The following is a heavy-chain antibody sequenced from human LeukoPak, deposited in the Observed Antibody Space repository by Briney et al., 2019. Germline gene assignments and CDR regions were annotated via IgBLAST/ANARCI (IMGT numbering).Heavy chain of an antibody. D-gene: IGHD3-22*01. CDR2: IYYSGST. CDR1: GGSISSYY. V-gene: IGHV4-59*01. CDR3: ARRDSSGYYYWFDP. Sequence: PSETLSLTCTVSGGSISSYYWSWIRQPPGKGLEWIGYIYYSGSTNYNPSLKSRVTISVDTSKNQFSLKLSSVTAADTAVYYCARRDSSGYYYWFDPWGQGTLVTVSS. J-gene: IGHJ5*02.